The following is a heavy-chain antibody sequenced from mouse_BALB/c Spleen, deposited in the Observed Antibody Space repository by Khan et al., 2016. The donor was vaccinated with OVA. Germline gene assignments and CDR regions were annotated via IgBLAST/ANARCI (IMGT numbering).Heavy chain of an antibody. Sequence: QVQLKQSGAELARPGASVKMSCKASGFTFTSYTIHWVRQRPGQALEWIGHINPSNNYTNYNQNFKDKAALVVDKSSSTAYMQLSSLTSDDSSVFYCVREGADDRSDDWFAYWGQGTLVTVSA. J-gene: IGHJ3*01. CDR2: INPSNNYT. V-gene: IGHV1-4*01. CDR1: GFTFTSYT. CDR3: VREGADDRSDDWFAY. D-gene: IGHD2-14*01.